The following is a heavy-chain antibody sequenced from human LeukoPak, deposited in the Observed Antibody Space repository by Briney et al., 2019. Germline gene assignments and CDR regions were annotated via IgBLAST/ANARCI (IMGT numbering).Heavy chain of an antibody. CDR1: GFTFSSYA. D-gene: IGHD3-22*01. J-gene: IGHJ2*01. V-gene: IGHV3-23*01. CDR2: ISGSGGST. Sequence: GGSLRLSCAASGFTFSSYAMSWVRQAPGKGLEWVSAISGSGGSTYYADSVKGRFTISRDNADKSLFLHMNSLRADDTAVYYCARVDSSGYDWYFDLWGRGTLLSVSS. CDR3: ARVDSSGYDWYFDL.